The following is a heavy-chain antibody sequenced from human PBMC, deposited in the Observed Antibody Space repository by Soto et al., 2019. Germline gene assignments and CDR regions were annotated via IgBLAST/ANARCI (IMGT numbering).Heavy chain of an antibody. Sequence: TLEILSLLCTVSGGSISSVGYYWNWIRQHPGKGLVWIGDIHHSGNTYYNPSLKSRVTISVDTSKNQFSLKLSSVTAADTAVYYCARGYGRNFDYWGQGTLVTVSS. CDR2: IHHSGNT. D-gene: IGHD5-18*01. J-gene: IGHJ4*02. V-gene: IGHV4-39*07. CDR3: ARGYGRNFDY. CDR1: GGSISSVGYY.